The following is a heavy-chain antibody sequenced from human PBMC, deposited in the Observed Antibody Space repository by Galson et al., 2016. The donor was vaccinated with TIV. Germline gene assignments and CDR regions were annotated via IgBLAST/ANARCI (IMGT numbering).Heavy chain of an antibody. CDR3: VRADSSGYYYYFDC. CDR2: IDWDDDK. V-gene: IGHV2-70*04. D-gene: IGHD3-22*01. CDR1: GFSLSTTGVR. Sequence: PALVKPTQTLTLTCSFSGFSLSTTGVRVNWIRQPPGKTLEWLARIDWDDDKFYSTFLKTRLTISKDTSKNQVVLTMTNMDPVDTATYFCVRADSSGYYYYFDCWGQGTLVTVSS. J-gene: IGHJ4*02.